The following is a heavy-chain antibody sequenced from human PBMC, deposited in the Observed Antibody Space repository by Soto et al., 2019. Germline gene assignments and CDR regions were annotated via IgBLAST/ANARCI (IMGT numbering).Heavy chain of an antibody. J-gene: IGHJ4*02. CDR1: GVTFSSYA. V-gene: IGHV3-23*01. D-gene: IGHD2-15*01. CDR2: ISVRGGST. Sequence: EVQLLESGGGLVQPGGSLRLSCAASGVTFSSYAMSWVRQAPGKGLEWVSAISVRGGSTYYADSVKRRFTISRDNSKNTLYLQMNGLRAEDTAVYYCAKVTIVVLVAATMPYYFDYWGQGTLVTVSA. CDR3: AKVTIVVLVAATMPYYFDY.